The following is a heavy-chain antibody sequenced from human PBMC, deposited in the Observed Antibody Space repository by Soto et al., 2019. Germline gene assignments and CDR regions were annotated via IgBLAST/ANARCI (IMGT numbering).Heavy chain of an antibody. CDR2: INPSGGST. CDR3: AGVAEAGLCIAAHYFDY. Sequence: ASVKVSCKASGYTFTSYYMHWVRQAPGQGLEWMGIINPSGGSTSYAQKFQGRVTMTRDTSTSTVYMERSSLRSEDTAVHYCAGVAEAGLCIAAHYFDYWGRGTLVTVSS. V-gene: IGHV1-46*01. CDR1: GYTFTSYY. D-gene: IGHD6-13*01. J-gene: IGHJ4*02.